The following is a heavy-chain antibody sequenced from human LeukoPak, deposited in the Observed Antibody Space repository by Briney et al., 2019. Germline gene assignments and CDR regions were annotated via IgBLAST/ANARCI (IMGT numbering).Heavy chain of an antibody. J-gene: IGHJ4*02. D-gene: IGHD6-6*01. CDR2: IYYSGGT. CDR1: GGSISGYY. CDR3: AVGYSRSYYFDY. V-gene: IGHV4-59*01. Sequence: PSETLSLTCTVSGGSISGYYWSWIRQPPGKGLEWIGYIYYSGGTDYNPSLKSRVTISGDTSKKQFPLKLSSVTAADTAVYYCAVGYSRSYYFDYWGLGTLVTVSS.